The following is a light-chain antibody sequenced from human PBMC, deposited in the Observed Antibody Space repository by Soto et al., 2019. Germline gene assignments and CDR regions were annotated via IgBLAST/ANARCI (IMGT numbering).Light chain of an antibody. J-gene: IGKJ5*01. CDR3: QQYGSSPPIT. V-gene: IGKV3-20*01. CDR1: QTVITY. CDR2: GAS. Sequence: FVLTQSPATLSLSPGERSTLSFMASQTVITYLAWYQQKPGQAPRLLIYGASSRANGIPDRFSGSGSGTDFTLTISRLEPEDFAVYYCQQYGSSPPITLGQGTRLEIK.